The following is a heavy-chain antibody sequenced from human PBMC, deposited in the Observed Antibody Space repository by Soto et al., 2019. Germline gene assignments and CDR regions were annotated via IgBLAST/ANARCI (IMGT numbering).Heavy chain of an antibody. CDR3: ASVNITGTTLLILSLDY. V-gene: IGHV1-46*01. Sequence: GASVKVSCKASGYTLTSYYMHWVRQAPGQGLEWMGIINPSGGSTSYAQKFQGRVTMTRDTSTSTVYMELSSLRSEDTAVYYCASVNITGTTLLILSLDYGGRGPRVTFS. CDR2: INPSGGST. J-gene: IGHJ4*02. CDR1: GYTLTSYY. D-gene: IGHD1-20*01.